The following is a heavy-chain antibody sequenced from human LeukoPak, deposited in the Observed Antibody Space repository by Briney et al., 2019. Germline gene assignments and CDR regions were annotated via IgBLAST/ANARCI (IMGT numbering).Heavy chain of an antibody. CDR3: AREGTTYYDFWSGYQYYFDY. V-gene: IGHV3-74*01. CDR1: GFTFSSYW. CDR2: INSDGSST. D-gene: IGHD3-3*01. J-gene: IGHJ4*02. Sequence: GGSLRLSCAASGFTFSSYWMHWVRQAPGKGLVWVSRINSDGSSTSYADSVKGRFTIPRDNAKNTLYLQMNSLRAEDTAVYYCAREGTTYYDFWSGYQYYFDYWGQGTLVTVSS.